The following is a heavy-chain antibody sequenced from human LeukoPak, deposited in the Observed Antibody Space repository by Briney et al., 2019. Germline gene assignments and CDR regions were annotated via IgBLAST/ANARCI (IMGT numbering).Heavy chain of an antibody. CDR2: INAGKGNT. D-gene: IGHD4-23*01. V-gene: IGHV1-3*01. Sequence: GASLKVSCKASGYTFTNYAMHWVRQAPGQRPEWMGWINAGKGNTKYAQKFQGRVTITTDTSASTAYMEVSSLRSEDTAVYHCARTQGVYYGGNSGAFDIWGQGTVVTVSS. CDR1: GYTFTNYA. J-gene: IGHJ3*02. CDR3: ARTQGVYYGGNSGAFDI.